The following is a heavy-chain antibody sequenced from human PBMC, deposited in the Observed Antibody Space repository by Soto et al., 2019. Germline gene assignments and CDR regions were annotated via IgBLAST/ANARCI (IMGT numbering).Heavy chain of an antibody. CDR3: ARTLERFDP. V-gene: IGHV4-59*01. CDR1: GGSISSYY. J-gene: IGHJ5*02. Sequence: PSETLSLTCTVSGGSISSYYWSWIRQPPGKGLEWIGYIYYSGSTNYNPSLKSRVTISVDTSKNQFSLKLSSVTAADTAVYYCARTLERFDPWGQGTLVTVSS. CDR2: IYYSGST.